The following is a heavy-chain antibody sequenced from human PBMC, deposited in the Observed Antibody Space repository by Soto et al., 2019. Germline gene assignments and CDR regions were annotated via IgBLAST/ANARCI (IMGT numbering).Heavy chain of an antibody. Sequence: GASVKVSCKASGYTFTSYAMYWVRQAPGQRLEWMGWINAGNGNTKYSQKFQGRVTITRDTSASTAYMELSSLRSADTAVHYCARDLAFGLSDYWGQGTLVTVSS. D-gene: IGHD3-10*01. CDR3: ARDLAFGLSDY. CDR2: INAGNGNT. V-gene: IGHV1-3*01. CDR1: GYTFTSYA. J-gene: IGHJ4*02.